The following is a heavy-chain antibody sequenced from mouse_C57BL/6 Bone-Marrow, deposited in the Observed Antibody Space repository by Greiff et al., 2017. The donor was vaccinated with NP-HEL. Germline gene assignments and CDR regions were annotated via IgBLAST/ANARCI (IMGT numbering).Heavy chain of an antibody. V-gene: IGHV1-15*01. CDR3: TKCWDVFVAY. CDR2: IDPETGGT. Sequence: QVQLQQSGAELVRPGASVTLSCKASGYTFTDYEMHWVKQTPVHGLEWIGAIDPETGGTAYNQKFKGKAILTADKSSSTAYMELRSLTSEDSAVYYCTKCWDVFVAYWGQGTLVTVSA. D-gene: IGHD4-1*01. J-gene: IGHJ3*01. CDR1: GYTFTDYE.